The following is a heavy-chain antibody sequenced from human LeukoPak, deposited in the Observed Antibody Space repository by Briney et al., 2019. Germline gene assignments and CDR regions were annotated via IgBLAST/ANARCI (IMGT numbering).Heavy chain of an antibody. J-gene: IGHJ4*02. V-gene: IGHV3-30-3*01. CDR2: TSFDGSNK. Sequence: PGRSLRLSCAASGFTFSSSAMHWVRQAPGKGLEWVAITSFDGSNKYYADSVKGRFTISRDNSKNTLYLQMNSLRAEDTAVYYCAREGYCGGACHGFFDYWGQGSLVTVSS. D-gene: IGHD2-21*02. CDR1: GFTFSSSA. CDR3: AREGYCGGACHGFFDY.